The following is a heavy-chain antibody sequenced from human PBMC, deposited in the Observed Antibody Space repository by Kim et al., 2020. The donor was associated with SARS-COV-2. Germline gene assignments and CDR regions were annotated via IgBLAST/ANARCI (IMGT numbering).Heavy chain of an antibody. CDR3: ARDSGAYSSSDYYYYYGMDV. V-gene: IGHV3-7*01. D-gene: IGHD6-6*01. J-gene: IGHJ6*02. CDR1: GFTFTSYW. Sequence: GGSLRLSCAASGFTFTSYWMSWVRQAPGKGLEWVANIKQDGSEKYYVESVKGRFTISRDNAKNSLYLQMNSLRAEDTAVYYCARDSGAYSSSDYYYYYGMDVWGQGTTVTVSS. CDR2: IKQDGSEK.